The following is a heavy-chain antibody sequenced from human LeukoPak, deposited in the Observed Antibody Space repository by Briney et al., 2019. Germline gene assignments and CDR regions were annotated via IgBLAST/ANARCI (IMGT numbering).Heavy chain of an antibody. J-gene: IGHJ4*02. CDR3: ARGGSGPDY. D-gene: IGHD2-15*01. CDR2: VYYSGST. Sequence: SSETLSLTCTVSGGSISSYYWSWIRQPPGKGLEWIGYVYYSGSTNYNPSLKSRVTISVGTSKNQFSLKLSSVTAADTAVYYCARGGSGPDYWGQGTLVTVSS. CDR1: GGSISSYY. V-gene: IGHV4-59*01.